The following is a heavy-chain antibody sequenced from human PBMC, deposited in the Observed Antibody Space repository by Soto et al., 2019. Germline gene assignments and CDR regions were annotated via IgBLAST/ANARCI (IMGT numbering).Heavy chain of an antibody. D-gene: IGHD1-26*01. J-gene: IGHJ4*02. CDR3: ARGRHWGATPVDY. V-gene: IGHV4-34*01. CDR2: INHSGST. CDR1: GGSFSGYY. Sequence: QVQLQQWGAGLLKPSETLSLTCAVYGGSFSGYYWSWIRQPPGKGLEWIGEINHSGSTNYNPSLKSRVTISVDTSKNQFSLKLSSVTAADTAVYYCARGRHWGATPVDYWGQGTLVTVSS.